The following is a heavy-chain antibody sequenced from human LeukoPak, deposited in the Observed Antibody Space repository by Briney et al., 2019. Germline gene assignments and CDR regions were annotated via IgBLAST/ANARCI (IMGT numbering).Heavy chain of an antibody. CDR1: GYTFTSYD. CDR2: MNPNSGNT. V-gene: IGHV1-8*01. D-gene: IGHD1-1*01. J-gene: IGHJ4*02. CDR3: ARARSSDQGTTGYYDFDY. Sequence: ASVKVSCKASGYTFTSYDINWVRQATGQGLEWMGWMNPNSGNTGYAHKFQCRVTITRNTSISTAYMELSSLRSEDTAVYYCARARSSDQGTTGYYDFDYWGQGTLVTVSS.